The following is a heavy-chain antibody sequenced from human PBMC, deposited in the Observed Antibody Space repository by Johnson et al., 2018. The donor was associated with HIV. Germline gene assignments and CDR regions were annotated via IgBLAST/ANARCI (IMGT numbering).Heavy chain of an antibody. Sequence: VQLVESGGGVVQPGPSLRLSCAASGITFSDYALHWVRQAPGKGLVWVARINSDGGSTSYVHSVKARFTISRDNARNTLYLQMNSLRAEDTAVYYCARGTGTDDAFDIWGQGTMVTVSS. CDR2: INSDGGST. CDR3: ARGTGTDDAFDI. J-gene: IGHJ3*02. CDR1: GITFSDYA. D-gene: IGHD1-1*01. V-gene: IGHV3-74*02.